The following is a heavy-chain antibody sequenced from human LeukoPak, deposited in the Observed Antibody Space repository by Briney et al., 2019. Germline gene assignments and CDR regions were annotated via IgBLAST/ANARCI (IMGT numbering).Heavy chain of an antibody. J-gene: IGHJ4*02. Sequence: SETLSLTCAVYGGSFSGYDWSWIRQPPGKGLEWIGEINHSGSTNYNPSLKSRVTISVDTSKNQFSLKLSSVTAADTAVYYCARGGALRYFDWLHTGLDYWGQGTLVTVSS. CDR1: GGSFSGYD. V-gene: IGHV4-34*01. D-gene: IGHD3-9*01. CDR3: ARGGALRYFDWLHTGLDY. CDR2: INHSGST.